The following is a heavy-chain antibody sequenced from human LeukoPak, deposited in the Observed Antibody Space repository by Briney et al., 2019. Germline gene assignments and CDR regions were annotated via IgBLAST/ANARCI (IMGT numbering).Heavy chain of an antibody. CDR1: GGSISGYY. D-gene: IGHD3-22*01. CDR2: IYYSGST. CDR3: ARLYYYDSTFGYYYYGMDV. Sequence: SETLSLTCTVSGGSISGYYWSWIRQPPGKGLEWIGYIYYSGSTNYNPSLKSRVTISVDTSKNQFSLKLSSVTAADTAVYYCARLYYYDSTFGYYYYGMDVWGQGTTVTVSS. V-gene: IGHV4-59*08. J-gene: IGHJ6*02.